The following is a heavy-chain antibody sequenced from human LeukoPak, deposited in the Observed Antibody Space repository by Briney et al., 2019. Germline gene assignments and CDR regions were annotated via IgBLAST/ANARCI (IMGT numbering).Heavy chain of an antibody. V-gene: IGHV3-48*01. Sequence: GGSLRLSCAASGFTFSSYSMNWVRQAPGKGLEWVSYISSGSTTIYYADSVKGRFTISRDNVENSLYLQMNSLRAGDTAVYYCASEWACDSSGYYSSSLDYWGQGTLVTVSS. J-gene: IGHJ4*02. CDR3: ASEWACDSSGYYSSSLDY. CDR1: GFTFSSYS. D-gene: IGHD3-22*01. CDR2: ISSGSTTI.